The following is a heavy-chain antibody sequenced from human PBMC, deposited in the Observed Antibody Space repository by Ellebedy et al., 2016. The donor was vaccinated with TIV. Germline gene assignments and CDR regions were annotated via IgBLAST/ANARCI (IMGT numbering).Heavy chain of an antibody. CDR1: GYSFTTYW. CDR2: IYPGDSDT. CDR3: ARTALTGTKVRWFAP. D-gene: IGHD1-7*01. J-gene: IGHJ5*02. V-gene: IGHV5-51*01. Sequence: GESLKISCKGSGYSFTTYWIGWVRQMSGKGLEWMGIIYPGDSDTRYSPSFQGQVTISADKAISTAYLQWSSRKASDTAMYYCARTALTGTKVRWFAPWGQGTLVTVSS.